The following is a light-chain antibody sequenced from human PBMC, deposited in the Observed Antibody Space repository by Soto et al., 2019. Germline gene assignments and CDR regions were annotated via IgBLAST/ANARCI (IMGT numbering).Light chain of an antibody. J-gene: IGLJ3*02. CDR3: QSYDSSLSVWV. Sequence: QSVLTQPPSVSGAPGQRVTISCTGSSSNIGAGYDVHWYHQLPGTAPKLLIYGNHNRPSGVPDRFSGSRSGTSASLAITGLQAEYEADYYCQSYDSSLSVWVFGGGTKLTVL. CDR1: SSNIGAGYD. V-gene: IGLV1-40*01. CDR2: GNH.